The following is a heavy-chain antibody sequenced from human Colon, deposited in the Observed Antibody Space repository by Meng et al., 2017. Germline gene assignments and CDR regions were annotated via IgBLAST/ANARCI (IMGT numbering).Heavy chain of an antibody. V-gene: IGHV4-4*02. CDR2: MHASGSS. D-gene: IGHD2-8*01. Sequence: PVGTPAPPSPGTGSPSPTEKWWWCVLQPPGTGEKRNIEMHASGSSTYNPTLKSRVAMSRDNSKRQFSLNMSAVTAAGTAVYYCARGGGCVNGVCGSLDYWGQGTLVTVSS. CDR3: ARGGGCVNGVCGSLDY. CDR1: GSPSPTEKW. J-gene: IGHJ4*02.